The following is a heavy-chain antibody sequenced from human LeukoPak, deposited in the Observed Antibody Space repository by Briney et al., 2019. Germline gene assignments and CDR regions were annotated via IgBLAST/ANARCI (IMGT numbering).Heavy chain of an antibody. J-gene: IGHJ3*02. V-gene: IGHV1-2*02. CDR1: VYTFTVYY. CDR3: AGLVVVTAIQEHDAFDI. D-gene: IGHD2-21*02. Sequence: ASVTVSFKASVYTFTVYYMHWVRQAPGQGREWMGWINPNSGGTNYAQKFQGRVTMTRDTSISTAYMELSRLRSDDTAVYYCAGLVVVTAIQEHDAFDIWGQGTMVTVSS. CDR2: INPNSGGT.